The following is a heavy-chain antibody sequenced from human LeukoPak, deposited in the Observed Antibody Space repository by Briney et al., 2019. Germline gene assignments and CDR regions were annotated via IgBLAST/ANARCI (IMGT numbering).Heavy chain of an antibody. Sequence: PSWTLSLTCTVSGDSMSNSRHYWGWIRQPPGKGLEWIASIFYTGDTYYNPSLRSRVTISVGTSKDQFSLKVTSVTAADTAVYFCARHVHIPGITVPWLDSWGQGILVTVSS. J-gene: IGHJ4*02. CDR1: GDSMSNSRHY. D-gene: IGHD1-7*01. CDR3: ARHVHIPGITVPWLDS. CDR2: IFYTGDT. V-gene: IGHV4-39*01.